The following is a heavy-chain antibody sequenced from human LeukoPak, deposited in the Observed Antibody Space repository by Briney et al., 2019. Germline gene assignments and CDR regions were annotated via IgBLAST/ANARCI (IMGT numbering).Heavy chain of an antibody. J-gene: IGHJ4*02. V-gene: IGHV3-53*01. CDR2: IYSGGST. CDR3: ARVSAAAGTLAFDY. CDR1: GFTFSSYA. D-gene: IGHD6-13*01. Sequence: GGSLRLSCAASGFTFSSYAMHWVRQAPGKGLEWVAVIYSGGSTYYADSVKGRFTISRDNSKNTLYLQINSLRAEDTAVYYCARVSAAAGTLAFDYWGQGTLVTVSS.